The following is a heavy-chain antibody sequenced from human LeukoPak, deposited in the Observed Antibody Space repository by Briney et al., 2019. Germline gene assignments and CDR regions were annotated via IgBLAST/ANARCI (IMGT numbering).Heavy chain of an antibody. V-gene: IGHV3-9*01. J-gene: IGHJ3*02. CDR3: AKDTDSSGFGAFDI. CDR2: ISWNSGSI. D-gene: IGHD3-22*01. CDR1: GFTFDDYA. Sequence: GGSLRLSCAASGFTFDDYAMHWVRHAPGKGLEWVSGISWNSGSIGYADSVKGRFTISRDNAKNSLYLQMNSLRAEDTALYYCAKDTDSSGFGAFDIWGQGTMVTVSS.